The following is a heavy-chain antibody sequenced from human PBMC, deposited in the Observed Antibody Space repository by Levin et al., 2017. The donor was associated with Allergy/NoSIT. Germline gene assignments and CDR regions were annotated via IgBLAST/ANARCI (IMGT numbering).Heavy chain of an antibody. Sequence: GESLKISCAASGFTFNDAWLSWVRQAPGKGLEWVGRIKSKADGATRDFAAPVKGRFTISRDDSKTTVYVQMNSLKIGDTAVYYCAAGVGRSDFDYWSQGTLVTVSS. V-gene: IGHV3-15*01. J-gene: IGHJ4*02. D-gene: IGHD1-26*01. CDR3: AAGVGRSDFDY. CDR1: GFTFNDAW. CDR2: IKSKADGATR.